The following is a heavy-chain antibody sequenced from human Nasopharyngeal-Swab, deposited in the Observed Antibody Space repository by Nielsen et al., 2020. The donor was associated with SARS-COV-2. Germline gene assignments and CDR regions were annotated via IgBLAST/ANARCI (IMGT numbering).Heavy chain of an antibody. J-gene: IGHJ6*02. CDR2: TYYRSKWKS. Sequence: SQTLSLTCVISGDSVSNNGATWNWIRQSPSRGLEWLGRTYYRSKWKSDYAVSVTSRLTINPDTSKNQFSLQLSSVTPEDPALYYCARGGVYYYGMDVWGQGTTVTVSS. CDR3: ARGGVYYYGMDV. D-gene: IGHD6-25*01. V-gene: IGHV6-1*01. CDR1: GDSVSNNGAT.